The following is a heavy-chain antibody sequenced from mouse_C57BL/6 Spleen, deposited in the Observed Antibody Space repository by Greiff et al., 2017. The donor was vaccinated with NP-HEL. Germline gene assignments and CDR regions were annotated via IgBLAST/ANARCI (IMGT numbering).Heavy chain of an antibody. J-gene: IGHJ3*01. CDR3: ARGGYYGSRPFAY. D-gene: IGHD1-1*01. CDR2: IDPSDSYT. Sequence: VQLQQPGAELVMPGASVKLSCKASGYTFTSYWMHWVKQRPGQGLEWIGEIDPSDSYTNYNQKFKGKSTLTVDKSSSTAYMQLSSLTSEDSAVYYCARGGYYGSRPFAYWGQGTLVTVSA. CDR1: GYTFTSYW. V-gene: IGHV1-69*01.